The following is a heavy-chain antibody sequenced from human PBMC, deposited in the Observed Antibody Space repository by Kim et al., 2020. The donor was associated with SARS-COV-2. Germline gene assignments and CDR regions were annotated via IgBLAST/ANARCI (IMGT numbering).Heavy chain of an antibody. D-gene: IGHD1-26*01. J-gene: IGHJ6*02. CDR3: ARDAWDHYYYYGMDV. CDR1: GGSISSYY. V-gene: IGHV4-59*13. Sequence: SETLSLTCTVSGGSISSYYWSWIRQPPGKGLEWIGYIYYSGSTNYNPSLKSRVTISVDTSKNQFSLKLSSVTAADTAVYYCARDAWDHYYYYGMDVWGQGTTVTVSS. CDR2: IYYSGST.